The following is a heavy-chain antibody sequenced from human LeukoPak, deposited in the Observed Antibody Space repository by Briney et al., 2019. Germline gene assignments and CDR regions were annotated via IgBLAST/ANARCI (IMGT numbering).Heavy chain of an antibody. D-gene: IGHD6-13*01. V-gene: IGHV3-21*04. Sequence: GGSLRLSCAASGFTCSSYSMNWVRQAPGKGLEWVSSISSSSSYIYYADSVKGRFTISRDNAKNSLYLQMNSLRAEDTAVYYCAKDFSIAAAGTFDYWGQGTLVTVSS. J-gene: IGHJ4*02. CDR3: AKDFSIAAAGTFDY. CDR1: GFTCSSYS. CDR2: ISSSSSYI.